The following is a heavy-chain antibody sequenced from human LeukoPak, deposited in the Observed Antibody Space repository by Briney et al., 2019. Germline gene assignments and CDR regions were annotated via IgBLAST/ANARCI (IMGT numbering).Heavy chain of an antibody. CDR1: GYIFTNYG. CDR3: ARVKIDCSSTSCPYYFDY. J-gene: IGHJ4*02. V-gene: IGHV1-18*01. Sequence: ASVRVSCKSSGYIFTNYGVSWVRQAPGQGLEWMGWINVYNGHTIYAQKFQGRVTITADESTSTAYMELSSLRSEDTAVYYCARVKIDCSSTSCPYYFDYWGQGTLVTVSS. D-gene: IGHD2-2*01. CDR2: INVYNGHT.